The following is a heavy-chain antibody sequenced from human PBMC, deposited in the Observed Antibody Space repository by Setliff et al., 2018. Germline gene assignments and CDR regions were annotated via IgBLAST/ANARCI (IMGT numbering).Heavy chain of an antibody. CDR3: ARDRATVIRGVTSFFYYYMDV. D-gene: IGHD3-10*01. CDR1: GGSMITNDYF. J-gene: IGHJ6*03. V-gene: IGHV4-39*07. Sequence: SETLSLTCTVSGGSMITNDYFWGWIRQPPGKGLEWIGSIYYSGSTYYNPSLESRAAISVDSSKNQFSLKLRSVTAADTAVYYCARDRATVIRGVTSFFYYYMDVWGGGTTVTVSS. CDR2: IYYSGST.